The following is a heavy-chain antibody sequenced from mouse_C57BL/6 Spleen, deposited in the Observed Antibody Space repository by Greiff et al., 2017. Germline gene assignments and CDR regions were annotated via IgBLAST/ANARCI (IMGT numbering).Heavy chain of an antibody. Sequence: VQLQQSVAELVRPGASVKLSCTASGFNIKNTYMHWVKQRPEQGLEWIGRIDPANGNTKYAQKFPGKATITADTSSNTAYLQLSSLKSEDTAIYYWSRRDGNFAMDYWGQGTSVTVSS. CDR2: IDPANGNT. J-gene: IGHJ4*01. CDR3: SRRDGNFAMDY. D-gene: IGHD1-1*01. CDR1: GFNIKNTY. V-gene: IGHV14-3*01.